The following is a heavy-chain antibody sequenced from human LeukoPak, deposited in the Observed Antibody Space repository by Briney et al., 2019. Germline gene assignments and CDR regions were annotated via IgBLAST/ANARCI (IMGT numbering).Heavy chain of an antibody. D-gene: IGHD3-22*01. CDR2: IIPILGIA. CDR3: ARDDRPYDSSGYYYVWNY. J-gene: IGHJ4*02. CDR1: GGTFSSYA. Sequence: SVKVSCKASGGTFSSYAISWVRQAPGQGLEWMGRIIPILGIANYAQKFQGRVTITADKSTSTAYMELSSLRSEDTAMYYCARDDRPYDSSGYYYVWNYWGQGTLVTVSS. V-gene: IGHV1-69*04.